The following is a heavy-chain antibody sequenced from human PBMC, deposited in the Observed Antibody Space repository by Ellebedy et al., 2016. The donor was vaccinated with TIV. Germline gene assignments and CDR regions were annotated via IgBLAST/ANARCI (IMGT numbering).Heavy chain of an antibody. D-gene: IGHD6-19*01. CDR3: ARWVAVAATYCDY. J-gene: IGHJ4*02. Sequence: MPSETLSLTRAVYGGSFSGYYWSWIRQPPGKGLEWIGEINHSRITNYNPSLKSRVTISVDTSKNQFSLKLSSVTAADMAVYYCARWVAVAATYCDYWGQGTLVTVSS. CDR2: INHSRIT. CDR1: GGSFSGYY. V-gene: IGHV4-34*01.